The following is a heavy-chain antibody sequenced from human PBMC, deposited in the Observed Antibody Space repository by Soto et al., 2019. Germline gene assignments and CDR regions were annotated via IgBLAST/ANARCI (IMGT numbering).Heavy chain of an antibody. J-gene: IGHJ4*02. Sequence: SETLSLTCTVSGGSISSSSYYWGWIRQPPGKGLEWIGSIYYSGSTYYNPSLKSRVTISVDTSKNQFSLKLSSVTAADTAVYYCARPVDTAMDFDYWGQGTLVTVSS. D-gene: IGHD5-18*01. CDR2: IYYSGST. CDR3: ARPVDTAMDFDY. V-gene: IGHV4-39*01. CDR1: GGSISSSSYY.